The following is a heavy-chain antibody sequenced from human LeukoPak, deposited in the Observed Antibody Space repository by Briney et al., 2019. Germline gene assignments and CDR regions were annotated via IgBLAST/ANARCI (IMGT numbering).Heavy chain of an antibody. V-gene: IGHV3-23*01. J-gene: IGHJ4*02. CDR1: GFTFTSYA. CDR2: ISGTGGST. Sequence: GSLRLSCAASGFTFTSYAMIWVRQAPGKGLEWVSAISGTGGSTYYADSVKGRFTISRDNSKNTLYLQMNSLRAEDTAVYYCAKGIAAAARSDYWGQGTLVTVSS. D-gene: IGHD6-13*01. CDR3: AKGIAAAARSDY.